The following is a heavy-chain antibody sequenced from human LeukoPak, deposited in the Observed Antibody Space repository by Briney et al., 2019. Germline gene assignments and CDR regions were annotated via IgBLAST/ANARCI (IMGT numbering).Heavy chain of an antibody. D-gene: IGHD3-10*01. Sequence: SETLSLTRTVSVGSISSSSYYSGWIREPPGKGLEWIGSIYYSGSPYYNPSLKSRVTISVDTSKNQFSLKLSSGTAADTAVYYCARHRMMVRGPMGLFDPGGQGTLVTVFS. CDR1: VGSISSSSYY. J-gene: IGHJ5*02. V-gene: IGHV4-39*01. CDR3: ARHRMMVRGPMGLFDP. CDR2: IYYSGSP.